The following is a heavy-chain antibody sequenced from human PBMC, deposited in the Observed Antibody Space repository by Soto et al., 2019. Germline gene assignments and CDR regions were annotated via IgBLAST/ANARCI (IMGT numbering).Heavy chain of an antibody. CDR1: GFTFSSYW. Sequence: PGGSLRLSCAASGFTFSSYWMSWVRQAPGKGLEWVANIGQDGSVMYYVDSVRGRFTVSRDNAKNSLYLQMNSLRAEDTAVYYCARAAAGAFYYWGQGTLVTVSS. V-gene: IGHV3-7*01. J-gene: IGHJ4*02. D-gene: IGHD6-13*01. CDR3: ARAAAGAFYY. CDR2: IGQDGSVM.